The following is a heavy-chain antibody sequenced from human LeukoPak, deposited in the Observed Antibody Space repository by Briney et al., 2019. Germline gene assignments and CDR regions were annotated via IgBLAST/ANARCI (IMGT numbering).Heavy chain of an antibody. CDR2: INPNSGDT. D-gene: IGHD2-15*01. CDR1: GYTFTGYY. Sequence: ASVKVSCKASGYTFTGYYIHWVRQAPGQGLEWMGWINPNSGDTNYAQKFQGRVTMTRDTSISTAYMELSRLRSDDTAVYYCARGVVGNIVVVVAATGWFDPWGQGTLVTVSS. V-gene: IGHV1-2*02. J-gene: IGHJ5*02. CDR3: ARGVVGNIVVVVAATGWFDP.